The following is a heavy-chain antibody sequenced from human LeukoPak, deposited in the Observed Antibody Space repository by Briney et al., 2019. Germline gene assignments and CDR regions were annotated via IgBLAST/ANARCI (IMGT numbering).Heavy chain of an antibody. CDR3: ARASLEGLGYGMDV. V-gene: IGHV4-4*07. CDR2: IEAGGTT. J-gene: IGHJ6*02. D-gene: IGHD3-3*01. Sequence: SETLSLTCTVSGSSINNFYWTWIRQPAGKGLEWIGRIEAGGTTKYNPSLTGRVTMSLDTSRNQFSLSLSSVTAADTAVYYCARASLEGLGYGMDVWGQGTTVTVSS. CDR1: GSSINNFY.